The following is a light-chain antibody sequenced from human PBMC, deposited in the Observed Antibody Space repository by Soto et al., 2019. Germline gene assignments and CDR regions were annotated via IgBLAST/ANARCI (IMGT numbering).Light chain of an antibody. CDR3: QQYNNWPPT. Sequence: EVVMTQSPATLSVSPGERTTLSCRASQSLSSDLAWYQHKPGQPPRLLIYGASTRATGIPARFSGSGSGTEFTLTISSLQSEDFAVYYCQQYNNWPPTFGQGTRLEIK. J-gene: IGKJ5*01. CDR1: QSLSSD. V-gene: IGKV3-15*01. CDR2: GAS.